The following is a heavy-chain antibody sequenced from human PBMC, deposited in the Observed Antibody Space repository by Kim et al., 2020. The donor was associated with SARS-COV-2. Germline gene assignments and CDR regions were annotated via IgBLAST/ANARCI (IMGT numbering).Heavy chain of an antibody. D-gene: IGHD3-10*01. V-gene: IGHV3-74*01. CDR3: ARGRWFGELVRVRSIDY. Sequence: GQGRCTISRDNAKNTLYLQMKSLRAEDTAVYYCARGRWFGELVRVRSIDYWGQGNLVTVSS. J-gene: IGHJ4*02.